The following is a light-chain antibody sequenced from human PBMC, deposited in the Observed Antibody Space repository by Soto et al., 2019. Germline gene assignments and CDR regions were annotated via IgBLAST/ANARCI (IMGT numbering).Light chain of an antibody. CDR1: SSDVGGFNY. CDR2: DVT. Sequence: QSVLTQPASVSGSPGPSITISCTGTSSDVGGFNYVSWYQQHPGKAPKLMIYDVTNRPSGVSYRFSGSKSGNTASLTISGLQAEDEADYYCNSYTSCSTYVFATGTKVTVL. J-gene: IGLJ1*01. V-gene: IGLV2-14*03. CDR3: NSYTSCSTYV.